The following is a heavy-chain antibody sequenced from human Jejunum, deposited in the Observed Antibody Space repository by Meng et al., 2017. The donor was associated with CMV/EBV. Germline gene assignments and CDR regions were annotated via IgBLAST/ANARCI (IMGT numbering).Heavy chain of an antibody. V-gene: IGHV3-30-3*01. CDR2: LSNDGSTK. J-gene: IGHJ4*02. CDR3: AREKRFTNYFDS. Sequence: SRDTLINYPLHWVRQAPGKGLERVASLSNDGSTKYLADSVRGQFSMSRDISKNTVYLHMNNLRGEDTAVYYCAREKRFTNYFDSWGRGTLVTVSS. CDR1: RDTLINYP.